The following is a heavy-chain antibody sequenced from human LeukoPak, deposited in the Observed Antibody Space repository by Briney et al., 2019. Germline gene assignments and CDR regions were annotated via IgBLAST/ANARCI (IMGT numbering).Heavy chain of an antibody. CDR1: GGTFSSYA. J-gene: IGHJ4*02. CDR2: IIPILGIA. Sequence: GASVKVSCKASGGTFSSYAISWVRQAPREKLEWMGRIIPILGIANYAQKFQGRVTITADKSTSTAYMELSSLRSEDTAVYYCARDLGGNWNHPVGYWGQGTLVTVSS. V-gene: IGHV1-69*04. D-gene: IGHD1-20*01. CDR3: ARDLGGNWNHPVGY.